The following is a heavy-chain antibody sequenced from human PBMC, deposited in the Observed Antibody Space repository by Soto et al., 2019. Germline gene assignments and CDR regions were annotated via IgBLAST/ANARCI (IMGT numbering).Heavy chain of an antibody. CDR3: ARASSSSSFSLVRGVTHYYHYYLDV. CDR2: INHSGST. V-gene: IGHV4-34*01. D-gene: IGHD3-10*01. Sequence: TSETLSLTCAVYGGSFSGYYWSWIRQPPGKGLEWIGEINHSGSTNYNPSPKSRVTISVDTSKNQFSLKLSSVTAADTAVYYCARASSSSSFSLVRGVTHYYHYYLDVWGKRTTVTVSS. CDR1: GGSFSGYY. J-gene: IGHJ6*03.